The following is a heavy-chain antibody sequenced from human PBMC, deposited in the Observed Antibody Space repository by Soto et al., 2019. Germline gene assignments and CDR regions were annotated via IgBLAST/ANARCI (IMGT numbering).Heavy chain of an antibody. CDR3: AGVGVYSNYVNYCCYMDV. CDR2: MNPNSGNT. CDR1: GYTFTSYD. J-gene: IGHJ6*03. D-gene: IGHD4-4*01. Sequence: ASVKVSCKPSGYTFTSYDINWVRQATGQGLEWMGWMNPNSGNTGYAQKFQGRVTMTRNTSISPAYLELSSLRSEDTAVYYCAGVGVYSNYVNYCCYMDVWGKGTTVTVSS. V-gene: IGHV1-8*02.